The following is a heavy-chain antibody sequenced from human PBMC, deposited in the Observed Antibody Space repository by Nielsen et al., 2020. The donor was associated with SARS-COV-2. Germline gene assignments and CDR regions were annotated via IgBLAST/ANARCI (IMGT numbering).Heavy chain of an antibody. J-gene: IGHJ4*02. CDR3: ARLRDDGYYFDTGPYDY. CDR1: GFTFSSYS. CDR2: IKSDGTKT. Sequence: GGSLRLSCAASGFTFSSYSMHWVHQGPGKGLVWVSHIKSDGTKTTYADSVKGRFITSRDNAKNTVYLQMNSLKAEDTAVYYCARLRDDGYYFDTGPYDYWGQGSPVTVSS. V-gene: IGHV3-74*01. D-gene: IGHD2/OR15-2a*01.